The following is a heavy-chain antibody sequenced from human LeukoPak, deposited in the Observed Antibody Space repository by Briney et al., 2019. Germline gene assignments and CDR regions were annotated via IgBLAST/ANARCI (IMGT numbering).Heavy chain of an antibody. CDR2: ISWNSEGI. J-gene: IGHJ4*02. CDR1: GFRFDDYA. CDR3: ARSGIAAAGTFDY. Sequence: PGGSLRLSCAASGFRFDDYALHWVRQVPGKGPEWVAGISWNSEGIDYADSVKGRFTISRDNDKNSLYLQMNSLRAEDTAVYYCARSGIAAAGTFDYWGQGTLVTVSS. D-gene: IGHD6-13*01. V-gene: IGHV3-9*01.